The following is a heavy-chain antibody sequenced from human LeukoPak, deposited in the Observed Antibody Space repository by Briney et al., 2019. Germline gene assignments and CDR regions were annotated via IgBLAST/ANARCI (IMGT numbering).Heavy chain of an antibody. V-gene: IGHV4-34*01. CDR3: ARGGGDYGMDV. Sequence: SETLSLTCAVYGGSFSGYYWSWIRQPPGKGLEWIGEINHSGSTNYNPSLKSRVTISGDTSKNQFSLKLSSVTAADTAVYYCARGGGDYGMDVWGQGTTVTVSS. D-gene: IGHD3-10*01. CDR2: INHSGST. J-gene: IGHJ6*02. CDR1: GGSFSGYY.